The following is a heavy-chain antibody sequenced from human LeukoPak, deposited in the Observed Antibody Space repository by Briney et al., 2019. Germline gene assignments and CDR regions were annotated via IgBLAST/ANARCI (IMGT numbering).Heavy chain of an antibody. CDR2: ISYDGSNK. J-gene: IGHJ4*02. V-gene: IGHV3-30-3*01. D-gene: IGHD6-13*01. CDR1: GFTFSSYA. CDR3: ARDRAVYSSSWSLNYYFDY. Sequence: GRSLRLSCAASGFTFSSYAMHWVRQAPGKGLEWVAVISYDGSNKYYADSVKGRFTISRDNSKNTLYLQMNSLRAEDTAVYYCARDRAVYSSSWSLNYYFDYWGQGTLVTVSS.